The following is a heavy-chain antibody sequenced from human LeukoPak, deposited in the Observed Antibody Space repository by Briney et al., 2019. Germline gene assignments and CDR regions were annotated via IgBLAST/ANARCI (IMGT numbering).Heavy chain of an antibody. CDR2: ISSSSSYI. CDR3: ARGDYYDSSGYSY. CDR1: GFTFSSYS. Sequence: GGSLRLSCAASGFTFSSYSMNWVRQAPGKGLEWVSSISSSSSYIYYADSVKGRFTISRDNAKNSLYLQMNSLRAEDAAVYYCARGDYYDSSGYSYWGQGTLVTVSS. V-gene: IGHV3-21*01. D-gene: IGHD3-22*01. J-gene: IGHJ4*02.